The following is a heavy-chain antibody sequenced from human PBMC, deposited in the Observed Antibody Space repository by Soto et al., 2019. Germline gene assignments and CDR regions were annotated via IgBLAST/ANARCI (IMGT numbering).Heavy chain of an antibody. CDR1: GGTFSDYA. J-gene: IGHJ4*02. Sequence: QVLLVQSGAEVKKPGSSVKVSCKASGGTFSDYAISWVRQAPGHGLEWMGGIVPIFGTGNHAQKFQGRVTVTADESTSTAYMELSSLRSEDTGVYYCARVLVGATYFDDWGQGTVVTVSS. V-gene: IGHV1-69*01. CDR2: IVPIFGTG. D-gene: IGHD1-26*01. CDR3: ARVLVGATYFDD.